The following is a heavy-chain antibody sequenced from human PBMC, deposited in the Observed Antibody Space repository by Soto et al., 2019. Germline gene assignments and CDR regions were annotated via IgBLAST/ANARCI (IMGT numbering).Heavy chain of an antibody. D-gene: IGHD6-25*01. CDR2: INHSGIP. Sequence: SETLSLTCAVYGRSFSGYQWIWIRQPPGKGLEWIGEINHSGIPNYNSSLESRVTISIDTSKDQFSLKLSSVTAADTAVYYCARGWRAAFDYWGQGTLVTVSS. J-gene: IGHJ4*02. CDR3: ARGWRAAFDY. V-gene: IGHV4-34*01. CDR1: GRSFSGYQ.